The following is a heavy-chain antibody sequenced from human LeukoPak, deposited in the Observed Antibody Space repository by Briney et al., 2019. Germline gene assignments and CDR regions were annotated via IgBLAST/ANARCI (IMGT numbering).Heavy chain of an antibody. V-gene: IGHV4-34*01. D-gene: IGHD3-22*01. CDR1: GGSFSGYY. CDR2: INHSGST. CDR3: ARGKNYYDSSGYYYYYMDV. J-gene: IGHJ6*03. Sequence: WETLSLTCDVSGGSFSGYYWSWIRQPPGKGLEWIGEINHSGSTNYNPSLKSRVTISVDTSKNQFSLKLSSVTAADTAVYYCARGKNYYDSSGYYYYYMDVWGKGTTVTVSS.